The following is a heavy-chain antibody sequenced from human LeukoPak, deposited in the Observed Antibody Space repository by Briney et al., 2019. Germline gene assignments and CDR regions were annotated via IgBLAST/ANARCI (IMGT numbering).Heavy chain of an antibody. J-gene: IGHJ4*02. CDR1: GGSISSYY. V-gene: IGHV4-59*01. D-gene: IGHD3-3*01. Sequence: EASETLSLTCTVSGGSISSYYWSWIRQPPGKGLEWIGYIYYSGSTNYNPSLKSRVTISVDTSKNQFSLKLSSVTAADTAVYYCARSLGPDYDFWSGYLTPYYFDYWGQGTLVTVSS. CDR3: ARSLGPDYDFWSGYLTPYYFDY. CDR2: IYYSGST.